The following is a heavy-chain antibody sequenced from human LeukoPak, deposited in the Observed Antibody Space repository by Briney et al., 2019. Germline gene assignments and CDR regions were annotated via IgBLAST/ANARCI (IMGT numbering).Heavy chain of an antibody. V-gene: IGHV3-30*02. CDR2: ILNDGTTK. Sequence: GGSLRLSCAASRFTFSSYGMEWVRQVPGKGLEWVAFILNDGTTKYYADSVKGRFTISRDNSRNTLYMQMNSLRAEDTAVYYCAKSGRDSSTDYFDYWGQGTLVTVSS. D-gene: IGHD2-2*01. CDR3: AKSGRDSSTDYFDY. J-gene: IGHJ4*02. CDR1: RFTFSSYG.